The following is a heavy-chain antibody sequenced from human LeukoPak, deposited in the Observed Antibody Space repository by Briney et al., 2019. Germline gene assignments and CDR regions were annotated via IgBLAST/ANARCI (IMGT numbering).Heavy chain of an antibody. V-gene: IGHV5-51*01. Sequence: GESLKISCKGSGYSFTNYWIVRVRQMSGKGLEWMGIIYPGDSDTRYSPSFQGQVTISADKSIATAYLQWSSLKASDTAMYYCARVWGGVITYFDYWGQGTLVTVSS. J-gene: IGHJ4*02. CDR1: GYSFTNYW. CDR2: IYPGDSDT. D-gene: IGHD3-16*01. CDR3: ARVWGGVITYFDY.